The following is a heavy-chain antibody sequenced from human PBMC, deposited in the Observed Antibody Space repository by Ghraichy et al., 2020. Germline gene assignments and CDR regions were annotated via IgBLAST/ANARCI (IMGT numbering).Heavy chain of an antibody. CDR2: IYYSGST. V-gene: IGHV4-61*01. Sequence: SETCPTCTVSGGSVSSGSYYWSWIRQPPGKGLEWIGYIYYSGSTNYNPSLKSRVTISVDTSKNQFSLKLSSVTAADTAVYYCARSRDGYNEDWGQGTLVTVSS. J-gene: IGHJ4*02. D-gene: IGHD5-24*01. CDR3: ARSRDGYNED. CDR1: GGSVSSGSYY.